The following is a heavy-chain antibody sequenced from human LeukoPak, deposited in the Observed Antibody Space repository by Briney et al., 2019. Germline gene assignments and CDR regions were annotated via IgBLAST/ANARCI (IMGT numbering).Heavy chain of an antibody. D-gene: IGHD5-18*01. Sequence: PGGSLRLSCAASGFIFSTYGMHWVRQAPGKGLEWVSSISSGGTYIYYAGSVKGRFTISRDNAKNSLYLQMSSLTAEDTAVYYCARGYSYGASGFDYWGQGTLVTVSS. CDR2: ISSGGTYI. J-gene: IGHJ4*02. CDR3: ARGYSYGASGFDY. CDR1: GFIFSTYG. V-gene: IGHV3-21*01.